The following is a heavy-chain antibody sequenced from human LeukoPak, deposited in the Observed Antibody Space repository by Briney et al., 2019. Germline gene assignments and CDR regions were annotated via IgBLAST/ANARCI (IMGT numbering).Heavy chain of an antibody. Sequence: GGSLTLSCAASGFTFSDYAMDWVRQAPGKGPEWVSVIRSSGDNTYYADFVKGRFTISRDNPKNTLYLQMNSLRAEDTAVYYCAKGYRASGSSLSAFDYWGQGTLVTVSS. D-gene: IGHD3-10*01. CDR2: IRSSGDNT. J-gene: IGHJ4*02. CDR1: GFTFSDYA. CDR3: AKGYRASGSSLSAFDY. V-gene: IGHV3-23*01.